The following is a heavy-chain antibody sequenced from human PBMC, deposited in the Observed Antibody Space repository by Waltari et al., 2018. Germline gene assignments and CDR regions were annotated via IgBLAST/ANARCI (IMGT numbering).Heavy chain of an antibody. J-gene: IGHJ4*02. CDR3: ARIITSTKGYYFDY. Sequence: QLQLQESGPGLVKPSETLSLTCTVSGGSISISTYYWGWIRQPPGKGLEWIGNIYYSGGTHSHPALKSRVTVSVDTSKNQFSLKLSSVTAADTAVYYCARIITSTKGYYFDYWGQGTLVTVSS. CDR2: IYYSGGT. V-gene: IGHV4-39*01. CDR1: GGSISISTYY. D-gene: IGHD3-10*01.